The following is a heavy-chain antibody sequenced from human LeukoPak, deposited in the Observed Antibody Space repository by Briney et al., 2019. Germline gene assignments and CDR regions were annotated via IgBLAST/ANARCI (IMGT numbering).Heavy chain of an antibody. CDR1: GFTFSSYE. CDR2: ISSSGSTI. CDR3: AKEVPRIASRGGTFDV. Sequence: PGGSLRLSCAASGFTFSSYEMNWVRQAPGKGLEWVSYISSSGSTIYYADSVKGRFTISRDNAKKSLYLQMNSLRAEDTAVYYCAKEVPRIASRGGTFDVWGQGTLVTVSS. J-gene: IGHJ3*01. V-gene: IGHV3-48*03. D-gene: IGHD6-6*01.